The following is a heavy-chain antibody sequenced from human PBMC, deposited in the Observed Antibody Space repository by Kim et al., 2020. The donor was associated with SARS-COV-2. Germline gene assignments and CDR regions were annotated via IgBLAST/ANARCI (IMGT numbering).Heavy chain of an antibody. CDR1: GFTFSRYW. CDR2: IKEDGSEN. Sequence: GGSLRLSCAASGFTFSRYWMNWVRQAPGKGLEWVASIKEDGSENYYVDSVKGRFTISRDNAENSLSLQMNSLRVDDTAVYSCARTYTSADYKDNWRHFDFWGQGTRVTVSS. CDR3: ARTYTSADYKDNWRHFDF. J-gene: IGHJ4*02. D-gene: IGHD1-1*01. V-gene: IGHV3-7*03.